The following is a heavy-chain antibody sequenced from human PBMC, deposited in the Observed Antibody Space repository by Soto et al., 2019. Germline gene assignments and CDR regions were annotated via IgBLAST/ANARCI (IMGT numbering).Heavy chain of an antibody. CDR1: GLNFRAAG. CDR2: ISSDGNNK. D-gene: IGHD3-10*01. J-gene: IGHJ4*02. Sequence: QVQLVESGGGVVQPGRSLRLSCAASGLNFRAAGMHWVRQTPGKGLECVAFISSDGNNKYYGDSVKGRFSISRDDSMNSLYLQMNTLRAEDSAVYYCAKDKGVTSLDYWGQGTLVTVSS. V-gene: IGHV3-30*18. CDR3: AKDKGVTSLDY.